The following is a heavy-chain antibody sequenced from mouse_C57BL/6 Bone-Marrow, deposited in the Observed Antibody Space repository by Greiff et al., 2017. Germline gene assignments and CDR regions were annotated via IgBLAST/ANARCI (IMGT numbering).Heavy chain of an antibody. Sequence: QVQLQQPGAELVKPGASVKVSCKASGYTFTSYWMHWVKQRPGQGLEWLGRIHPSDSDTNYNQKFKGKATLTVDQSSSTAYRQRSSLTAEDSAVFYCARKELQYFDYWGQGTTLTVSS. CDR3: ARKELQYFDY. CDR1: GYTFTSYW. J-gene: IGHJ2*01. D-gene: IGHD2-1*01. CDR2: IHPSDSDT. V-gene: IGHV1-74*01.